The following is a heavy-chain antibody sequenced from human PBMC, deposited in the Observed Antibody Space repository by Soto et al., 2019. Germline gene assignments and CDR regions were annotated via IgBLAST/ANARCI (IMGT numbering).Heavy chain of an antibody. V-gene: IGHV3-23*01. CDR1: GFTFSSYA. CDR2: ISGSGGST. D-gene: IGHD3-10*01. Sequence: PGGSLRLSCAASGFTFSSYAMSWVRQAPGKGLEWVSAISGSGGSTYYADSVKGRFTISRDNSKSTLYLQMNSLRAEDTAVYYCAKGRMVRGVSAPDYWGQGTLVTVSS. CDR3: AKGRMVRGVSAPDY. J-gene: IGHJ4*02.